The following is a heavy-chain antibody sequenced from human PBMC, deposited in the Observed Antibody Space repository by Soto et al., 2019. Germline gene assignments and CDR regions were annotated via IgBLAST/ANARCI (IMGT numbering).Heavy chain of an antibody. D-gene: IGHD4-17*01. J-gene: IGHJ4*02. CDR3: ARDLSYGDFKRHRYFDY. CDR1: GYTFTSYG. CDR2: ISAYNGNT. Sequence: QVQLVQSGAAVKKPGASVKVSCKASGYTFTSYGISWVRQAPGQGLEWMGWISAYNGNTNYAQKLQGRVTMTTDTSTSTAYMELRSLRSDDTAVYYCARDLSYGDFKRHRYFDYWGQGTLVTVSS. V-gene: IGHV1-18*01.